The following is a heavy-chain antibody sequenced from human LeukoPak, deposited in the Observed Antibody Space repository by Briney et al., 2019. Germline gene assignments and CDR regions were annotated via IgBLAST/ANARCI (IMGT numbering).Heavy chain of an antibody. V-gene: IGHV3-7*01. CDR2: IKQDGSEK. D-gene: IGHD6-13*01. CDR3: AVLAAAGTNDY. J-gene: IGHJ4*02. CDR1: GFTFSSYW. Sequence: GGSLRLSCAASGFTFSSYWMSWVRQAPGKGLEWVANIKQDGSEKYYADSVKGRFTISRDNAKNSLYLQMNSLRAEDTAVYYCAVLAAAGTNDYWGQGTLVTVSS.